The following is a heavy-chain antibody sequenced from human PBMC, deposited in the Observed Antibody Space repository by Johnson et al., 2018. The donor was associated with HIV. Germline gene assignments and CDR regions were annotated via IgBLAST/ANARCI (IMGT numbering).Heavy chain of an antibody. J-gene: IGHJ3*02. CDR3: AREGAAAGPTDAFDI. D-gene: IGHD6-13*01. CDR1: GFTFSSYA. Sequence: QVQLVESGGGVVQPGRSLRLSCAASGFTFSSYAMHWVRQAPGKGLEWVAVISYDGSNKYYADSVKGRFTISRDNSKNTLYLQMNSLRAEDTAVYYCAREGAAAGPTDAFDIWCQGTMVTVSS. V-gene: IGHV3-30-3*01. CDR2: ISYDGSNK.